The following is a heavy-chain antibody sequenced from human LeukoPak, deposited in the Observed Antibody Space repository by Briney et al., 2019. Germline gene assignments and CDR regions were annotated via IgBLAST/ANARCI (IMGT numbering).Heavy chain of an antibody. D-gene: IGHD3-10*01. V-gene: IGHV3-11*01. J-gene: IGHJ6*02. CDR1: EFTFSDYY. CDR3: AAYYGSGSVNYYRGMDI. CDR2: ISDSAINT. Sequence: PGGSLRLSCEASEFTFSDYYMSWIRQAPGKGLEWISYISDSAINTHYADSVKGRFTISRDNAKKLLVLEMKSLRSEDTAAYYCAAYYGSGSVNYYRGMDIWGQGTTVTVSS.